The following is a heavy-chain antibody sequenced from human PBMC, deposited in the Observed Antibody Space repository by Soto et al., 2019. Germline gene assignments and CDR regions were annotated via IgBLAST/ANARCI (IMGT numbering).Heavy chain of an antibody. D-gene: IGHD3-9*01. Sequence: GGSLRLACAASGFSFRSYAMSWVLQAPGNGLEWASAISGSGGSTYYADSVKGRFTISRDNSKNTLYLQMKSLRAEDTAVYYCANCLRAILTGYYYYYGMDVWGQGTTVTVSS. CDR1: GFSFRSYA. V-gene: IGHV3-23*01. CDR3: ANCLRAILTGYYYYYGMDV. CDR2: ISGSGGST. J-gene: IGHJ6*02.